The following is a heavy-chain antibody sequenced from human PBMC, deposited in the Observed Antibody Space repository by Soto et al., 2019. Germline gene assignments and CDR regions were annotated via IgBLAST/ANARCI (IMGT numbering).Heavy chain of an antibody. V-gene: IGHV1-58*02. CDR2: IVVGSGNT. J-gene: IGHJ4*02. CDR1: GFTFTHSA. D-gene: IGHD3-22*01. Sequence: ASVKVSCKASGFTFTHSAIQWVRQARGQSLEWIGWIVVGSGNTNYAQKFQGRVTITADESTSTAYMELSSLRSEDTAVYYCAREGGYYYDSSGYYDFDYWGQGTLVTVSS. CDR3: AREGGYYYDSSGYYDFDY.